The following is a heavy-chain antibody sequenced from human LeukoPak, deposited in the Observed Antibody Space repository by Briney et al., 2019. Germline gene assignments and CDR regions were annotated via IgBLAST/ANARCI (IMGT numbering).Heavy chain of an antibody. Sequence: GGSLRLSCAASGNYWMHWVRQAPGKGLVWVSHINSDGSWTSYADSVKGRFTISKDNAKNTVYLQMNNLRAEDTVVYYCVSFYEAYWGRGTLVTVSS. CDR3: VSFYEAY. CDR2: INSDGSWT. D-gene: IGHD2/OR15-2a*01. CDR1: GNYW. J-gene: IGHJ4*02. V-gene: IGHV3-74*01.